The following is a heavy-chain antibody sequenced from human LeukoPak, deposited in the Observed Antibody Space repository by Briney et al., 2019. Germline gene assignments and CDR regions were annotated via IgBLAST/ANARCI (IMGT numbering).Heavy chain of an antibody. V-gene: IGHV1-8*01. CDR2: MNPNSGNT. CDR1: GYTFTSYD. J-gene: IGHJ4*02. CDR3: ATYPSGSYAIVGY. Sequence: ASVKVSCKASGYTFTSYDINWVRQATGQGLEWMGWMNPNSGNTGYAQKFQGRVTMTRNTSISTAYMELSSLRSEDTAVYYCATYPSGSYAIVGYWGQGTLVTVSS. D-gene: IGHD3-10*01.